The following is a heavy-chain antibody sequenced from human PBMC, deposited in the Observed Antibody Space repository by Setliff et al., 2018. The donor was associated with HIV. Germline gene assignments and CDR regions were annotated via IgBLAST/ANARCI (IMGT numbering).Heavy chain of an antibody. CDR3: ASAGAWQRNALDI. CDR1: GYTFTGYY. J-gene: IGHJ3*02. Sequence: ASVKVSCKASGYTFTGYYMHWVRQAPGQGLEWMGRINPNNGGTNYAQKFQGRVTMTRDTSISTAYMELSRLRSDDTAVYYCASAGAWQRNALDIWGQGTMVTVSS. V-gene: IGHV1-2*06. CDR2: INPNNGGT. D-gene: IGHD5-12*01.